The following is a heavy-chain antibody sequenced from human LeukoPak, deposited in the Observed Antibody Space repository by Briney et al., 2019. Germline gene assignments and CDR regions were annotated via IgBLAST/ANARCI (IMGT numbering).Heavy chain of an antibody. V-gene: IGHV1-2*02. D-gene: IGHD1-14*01. Sequence: ASVKVSCKASGYTFIGYYMHWVRQAPGQGLEWMGWINPNSGGTNYAQKFQGRATMTRDRSISTAYMELSRLRSDDTAVYYCAKDHTIRSFDSWGQGTLVTVSS. J-gene: IGHJ4*02. CDR1: GYTFIGYY. CDR2: INPNSGGT. CDR3: AKDHTIRSFDS.